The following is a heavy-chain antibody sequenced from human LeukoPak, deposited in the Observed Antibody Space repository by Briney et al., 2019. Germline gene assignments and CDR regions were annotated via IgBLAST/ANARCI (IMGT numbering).Heavy chain of an antibody. V-gene: IGHV4-39*02. CDR3: AREDYGDYSYYYHYGMDV. CDR2: IYYSGST. Sequence: KPSETLSLTCTVSGGSISSSSYYWGWIRQPPGKGLEWIGSIYYSGSTYYNPSLKSRVTISVDTSKNQFSLKLSSVTAADTAVYYCAREDYGDYSYYYHYGMDVWGQGTTVTVSS. J-gene: IGHJ6*02. CDR1: GGSISSSSYY. D-gene: IGHD4-17*01.